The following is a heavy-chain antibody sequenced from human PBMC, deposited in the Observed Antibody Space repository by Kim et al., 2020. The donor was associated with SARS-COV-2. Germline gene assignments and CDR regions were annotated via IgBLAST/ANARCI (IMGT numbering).Heavy chain of an antibody. Sequence: ADPVKGQFTNSRENSKNTLSLQMNSLRAEDTAVYYCAKGTTSTTYSATDYWGQGTLVTVSS. D-gene: IGHD2-2*01. CDR3: AKGTTSTTYSATDY. J-gene: IGHJ4*02. V-gene: IGHV3-23*01.